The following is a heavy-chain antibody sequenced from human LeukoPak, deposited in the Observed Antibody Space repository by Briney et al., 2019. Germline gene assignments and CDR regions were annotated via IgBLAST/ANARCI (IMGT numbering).Heavy chain of an antibody. CDR2: IYYSGST. D-gene: IGHD3-10*01. CDR3: ARHLFYYGSGSYTTVPSDY. V-gene: IGHV4-39*01. Sequence: SETLSLTCTVSGGSISSSSYYWGWIRQPPGKGLEWIGSIYYSGSTYYNPSLKSRVTISVDTSKNQFSLKLSSMTAADTAVYYCARHLFYYGSGSYTTVPSDYWGQGTLVTVSS. J-gene: IGHJ4*02. CDR1: GGSISSSSYY.